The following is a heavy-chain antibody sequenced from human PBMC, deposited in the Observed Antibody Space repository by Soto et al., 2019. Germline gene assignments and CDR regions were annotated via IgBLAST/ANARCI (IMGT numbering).Heavy chain of an antibody. Sequence: EVQLVESGGGLVKPGGSLRLSCAASGFTFSSYSMNWVRQAPGKGLEWVSSISISSSYIYYADSVEGRFTISRDNAKNSLYLQMNSLRAEDTAVYYCARAIRDYDFWSGYYDWFDPWGQGTLVTVSS. CDR1: GFTFSSYS. V-gene: IGHV3-21*01. CDR3: ARAIRDYDFWSGYYDWFDP. CDR2: ISISSSYI. J-gene: IGHJ5*02. D-gene: IGHD3-3*01.